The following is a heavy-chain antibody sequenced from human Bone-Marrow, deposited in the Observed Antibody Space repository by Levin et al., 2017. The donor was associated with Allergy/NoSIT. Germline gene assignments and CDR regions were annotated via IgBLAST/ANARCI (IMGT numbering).Heavy chain of an antibody. V-gene: IGHV4-30-2*01. CDR3: ARARYDYGDLDYFDY. D-gene: IGHD4-17*01. Sequence: PSETLSLTCAVSGASISSGAFCWSWIRQPPGEGLHWIGCMSQNGQTFYSRSLESRVSVSIDWSRNQVSLKLQSVTAADTALYFCARARYDYGDLDYFDYWGRGTLVTVSS. CDR2: MSQNGQT. CDR1: GASISSGAFC. J-gene: IGHJ4*02.